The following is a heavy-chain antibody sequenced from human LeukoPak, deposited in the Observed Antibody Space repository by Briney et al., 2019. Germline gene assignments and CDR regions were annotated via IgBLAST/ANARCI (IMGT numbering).Heavy chain of an antibody. Sequence: ASVKVSCKASGGTFSSYAISWVRQAPGQGLEWMGGIIPIFGTANYAQKFQGRVTMTTDTSTSTAYMELRGLRSDDTAVYYCARGGEMATIRGSWFDPWGQGTLVTVSS. J-gene: IGHJ5*02. CDR3: ARGGEMATIRGSWFDP. CDR2: IIPIFGTA. CDR1: GGTFSSYA. V-gene: IGHV1-69*05. D-gene: IGHD5-24*01.